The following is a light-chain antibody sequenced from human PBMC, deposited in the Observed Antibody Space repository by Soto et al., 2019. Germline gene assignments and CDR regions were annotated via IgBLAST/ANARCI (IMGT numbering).Light chain of an antibody. V-gene: IGLV1-51*01. Sequence: QSALTQPPSVSAAPGQKVSLSFSGSSSNIANNYVSWYQHLPRTAPKLLIYDNDKRPSGIPARFSASKSGTSATLGISGLQTGDEAVYFCAAWDGSLTTVVFGGGTKLTVL. CDR2: DND. CDR1: SSNIANNY. CDR3: AAWDGSLTTVV. J-gene: IGLJ3*02.